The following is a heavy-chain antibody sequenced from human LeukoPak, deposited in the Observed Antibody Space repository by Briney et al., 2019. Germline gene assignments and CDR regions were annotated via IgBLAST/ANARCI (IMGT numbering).Heavy chain of an antibody. Sequence: GESLKISCKGSGYSFTNYWIGWVRQMPGKGLEWMGIIYPIDPDTRYSPSFRGQVTFSADKSISTAYLQWSSLKASDTAMYYCARPSAYGEDAFDVWGQGTMVTVSS. D-gene: IGHD2-21*01. CDR3: ARPSAYGEDAFDV. CDR1: GYSFTNYW. CDR2: IYPIDPDT. V-gene: IGHV5-51*01. J-gene: IGHJ3*01.